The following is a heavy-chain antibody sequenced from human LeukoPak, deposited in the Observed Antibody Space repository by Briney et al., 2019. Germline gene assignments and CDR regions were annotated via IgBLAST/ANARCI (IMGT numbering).Heavy chain of an antibody. J-gene: IGHJ4*02. V-gene: IGHV4-30-4*01. CDR2: IYYSGST. D-gene: IGHD3-10*01. Sequence: SETLSLTCTVSGGSISSGDYYWSWIRQPPGKGREWIGYIYYSGSTYYNPSLKSRVTISVDTSKNQFSLKLSSVTAADTAVYYCARERAGVCDYWGQGTLVTVSS. CDR3: ARERAGVCDY. CDR1: GGSISSGDYY.